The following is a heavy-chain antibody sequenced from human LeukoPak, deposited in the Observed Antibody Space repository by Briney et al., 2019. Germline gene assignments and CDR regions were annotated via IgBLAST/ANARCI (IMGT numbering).Heavy chain of an antibody. CDR2: VRYDGSNK. D-gene: IGHD3-10*01. Sequence: PGGSLRLSCAASGFTFSSYGMHWVRQAPGKGLEWVAVVRYDGSNKYYADSVKGRSTISRDNSKNTLYLQMNSLRAEDTAVYYCARDGSGLLWFGELSYYFDYWGQGTLVTVSS. J-gene: IGHJ4*02. CDR1: GFTFSSYG. CDR3: ARDGSGLLWFGELSYYFDY. V-gene: IGHV3-33*01.